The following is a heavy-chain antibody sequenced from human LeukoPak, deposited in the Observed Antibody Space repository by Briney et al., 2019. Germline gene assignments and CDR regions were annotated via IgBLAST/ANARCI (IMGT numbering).Heavy chain of an antibody. Sequence: SETLSLTCTVSGGSISSYYWSWIRQPPGKGLEWIGYIYYSGSTNYNPSLKSRVTISVDTSKNQFSLKLSTVTAADTAVYYCARGVASSSWGIWGQGTLVTVSS. D-gene: IGHD6-13*01. CDR3: ARGVASSSWGI. J-gene: IGHJ4*02. CDR2: IYYSGST. CDR1: GGSISSYY. V-gene: IGHV4-59*01.